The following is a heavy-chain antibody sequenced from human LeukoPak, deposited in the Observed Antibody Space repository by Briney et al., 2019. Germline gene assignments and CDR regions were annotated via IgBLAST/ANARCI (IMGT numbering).Heavy chain of an antibody. V-gene: IGHV3-11*01. CDR2: IRSSGTTI. J-gene: IGHJ6*02. CDR3: ARSTLAVADFFYFYGMNV. D-gene: IGHD6-19*01. Sequence: GGSLRLSCAASGFTFSDYNMSWIRQAPGKGLEWISYIRSSGTTIHYADSVKGRFTISRDNAKKLVYLQMNSLRAEDTAVYYCARSTLAVADFFYFYGMNVWGQGTTVIVSS. CDR1: GFTFSDYN.